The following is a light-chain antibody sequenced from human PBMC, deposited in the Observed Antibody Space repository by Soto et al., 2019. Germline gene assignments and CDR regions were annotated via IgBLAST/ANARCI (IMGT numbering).Light chain of an antibody. CDR2: GAS. V-gene: IGKV3-15*01. CDR1: QRVGSY. J-gene: IGKJ5*01. Sequence: ELVLTQSPATLSLSPGERATLSCRASQRVGSYLAWYQQKPGQAPRLLIYGASTRATGISARFSGSGSGTEFTLTISSLQSEDFAVYYCQQYEKWPPSITFGQGTRLEIK. CDR3: QQYEKWPPSIT.